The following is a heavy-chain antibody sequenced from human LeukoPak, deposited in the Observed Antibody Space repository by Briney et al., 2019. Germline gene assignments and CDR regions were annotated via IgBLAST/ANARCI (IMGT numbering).Heavy chain of an antibody. D-gene: IGHD3-22*01. CDR3: ARPYYYDSSGYSASGGFDP. V-gene: IGHV4-39*01. Sequence: SETLSLTCTVSGDSISSSNCYWGWIRQPPGKGLEWIGSIYFSGGTYYNASLKSRVTISVDTSKYQFSLKLSSVTAADTAVYYCARPYYYDSSGYSASGGFDPWGQGTLVTVSS. CDR2: IYFSGGT. CDR1: GDSISSSNCY. J-gene: IGHJ5*02.